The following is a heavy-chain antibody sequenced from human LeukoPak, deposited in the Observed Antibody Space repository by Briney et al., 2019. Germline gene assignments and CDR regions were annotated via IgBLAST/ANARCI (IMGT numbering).Heavy chain of an antibody. Sequence: SETPSLTCTVSGGSISSYYWSWIRQPPGKGLEWIGYIYYSGSTNYNPSLKSRVTISVDTSKNQFSLKLSSVTAADTAVYYCARTDRYSSGWHFDYWGQGTLVTVSS. CDR2: IYYSGST. CDR1: GGSISSYY. V-gene: IGHV4-59*01. J-gene: IGHJ4*02. CDR3: ARTDRYSSGWHFDY. D-gene: IGHD6-19*01.